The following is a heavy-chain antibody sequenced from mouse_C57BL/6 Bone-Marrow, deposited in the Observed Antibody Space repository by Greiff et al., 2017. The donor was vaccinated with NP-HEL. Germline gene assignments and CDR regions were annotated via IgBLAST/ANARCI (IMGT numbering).Heavy chain of an antibody. CDR1: GFTFSDYY. D-gene: IGHD2-5*01. J-gene: IGHJ4*01. Sequence: EVQLVESGGGLVQPGGSLKLSCAASGFTFSDYYMYWVRQTPEKRLEWVAYISNGGGSTYYPDTVKGRFTISRDNAKNTLYLQMSRLKSEDTAMYYCARHSNYVLYYAMDYWGQGTSVTVSS. CDR2: ISNGGGST. V-gene: IGHV5-12*01. CDR3: ARHSNYVLYYAMDY.